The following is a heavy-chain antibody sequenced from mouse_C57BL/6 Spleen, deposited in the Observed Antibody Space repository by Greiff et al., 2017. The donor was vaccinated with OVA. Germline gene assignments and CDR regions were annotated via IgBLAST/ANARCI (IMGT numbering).Heavy chain of an antibody. CDR3: ARKNSYGNFDY. CDR2: IYPGDGDT. V-gene: IGHV1-80*01. CDR1: GYAFSSYW. Sequence: VKLQESGAELVKPGASVKISCKASGYAFSSYWMNWVKQRPGKGLEWIGQIYPGDGDTNYNGKFKGKATLTADKSSSTAYMQLSSLTSEDSAVYFCARKNSYGNFDYWGQGTTLTVSS. J-gene: IGHJ2*01. D-gene: IGHD2-1*01.